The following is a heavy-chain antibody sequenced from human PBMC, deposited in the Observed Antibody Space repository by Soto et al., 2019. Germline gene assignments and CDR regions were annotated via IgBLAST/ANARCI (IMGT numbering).Heavy chain of an antibody. CDR1: GFTFSSYW. CDR2: IKQDGSEK. Sequence: EVQLVESGGGLVQPGGSLRLSCAACGFTFSSYWMSWVRQAPGKGLEWVANIKQDGSEKYYVDSVKGRFTISRDNAKNSLYLQMNSLRAEDTAVYYCARPGVMITFGGVIVDAFDIWGQGTMVTVSS. D-gene: IGHD3-16*02. V-gene: IGHV3-7*01. CDR3: ARPGVMITFGGVIVDAFDI. J-gene: IGHJ3*02.